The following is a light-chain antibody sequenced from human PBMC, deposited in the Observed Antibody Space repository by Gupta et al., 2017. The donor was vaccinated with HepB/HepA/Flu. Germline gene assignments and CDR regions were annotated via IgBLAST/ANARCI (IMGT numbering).Light chain of an antibody. CDR1: SSDVGSYNL. J-gene: IGLJ2*01. CDR3: CSYEGSSTLV. V-gene: IGLV2-23*02. CDR2: DVI. Sequence: QSALTQPASVSGAPGQSITISCTGTSSDVGSYNLVSWYQQHPGKAPKLMIYDVIKRPSGVSNRFSGSKSCYTASLTISVLQAEDEANYYCCSYEGSSTLVFGGGTKLTVL.